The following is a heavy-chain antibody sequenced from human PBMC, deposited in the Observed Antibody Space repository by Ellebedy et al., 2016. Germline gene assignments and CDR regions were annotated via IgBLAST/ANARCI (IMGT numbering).Heavy chain of an antibody. CDR3: ASNYFGVGQLNWFDP. V-gene: IGHV1-3*01. D-gene: IGHD3-10*01. CDR2: INGGNGNT. J-gene: IGHJ5*02. Sequence: ASVKVSCKASGYTFTNYLMHWLRQAPGQRLEWMGWINGGNGNTEYSQKFQGRVTITRDTSASTAYMELSSLTSEDTAVYYCASNYFGVGQLNWFDPWGQGTLVTVSS. CDR1: GYTFTNYL.